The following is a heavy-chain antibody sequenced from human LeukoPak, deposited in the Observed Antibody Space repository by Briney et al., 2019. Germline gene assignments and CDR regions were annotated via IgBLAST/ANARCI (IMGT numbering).Heavy chain of an antibody. CDR1: GGTFSSYA. J-gene: IGHJ3*02. D-gene: IGHD6-13*01. Sequence: AASVKVSCKASGGTFSSYAISWVRQAPGQGLEWMGGVIPIFGTANYAQKFQGRVTITTDESTSTAYMELSSLRSEDTAVYYCARESSHDAFDIWGQGTMVTVSS. CDR2: VIPIFGTA. CDR3: ARESSHDAFDI. V-gene: IGHV1-69*05.